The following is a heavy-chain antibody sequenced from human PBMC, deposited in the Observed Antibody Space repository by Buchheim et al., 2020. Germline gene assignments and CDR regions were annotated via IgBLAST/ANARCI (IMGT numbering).Heavy chain of an antibody. CDR1: GFTFSSYA. CDR3: ARGRGSYSFDS. J-gene: IGHJ4*02. Sequence: QVQLVESGGGVVQPGRSLRLSCAASGFTFSSYAMHWVRQAPGKGLEWVAVISSDGTTKYYADSVKGRFTISRDSSKSTLFLQMISPRGDDTAVYYCARGRGSYSFDSWGQGTL. V-gene: IGHV3-30*04. CDR2: ISSDGTTK. D-gene: IGHD1-26*01.